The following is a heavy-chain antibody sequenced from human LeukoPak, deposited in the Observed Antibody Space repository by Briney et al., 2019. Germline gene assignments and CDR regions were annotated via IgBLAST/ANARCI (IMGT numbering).Heavy chain of an antibody. Sequence: ASVKVSCKASGYTFTSYGISWVRQAPGQGLEWMGWISAYNGNTNYAQKLQGRVTMTTDTSTSTAYMELRSLRSDDTAVYYCARVELYYDSSGYYGLDYWGQGTLVTVSS. D-gene: IGHD3-22*01. CDR3: ARVELYYDSSGYYGLDY. J-gene: IGHJ4*02. CDR2: ISAYNGNT. CDR1: GYTFTSYG. V-gene: IGHV1-18*01.